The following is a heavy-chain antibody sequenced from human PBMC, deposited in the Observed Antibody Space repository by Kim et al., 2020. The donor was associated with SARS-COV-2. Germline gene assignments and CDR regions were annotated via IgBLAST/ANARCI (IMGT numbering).Heavy chain of an antibody. J-gene: IGHJ6*02. D-gene: IGHD6-13*01. CDR2: IWYDGSNK. V-gene: IGHV3-33*01. Sequence: GGSLRLSCAASGFTFSSYGMHWVRQAPGKGLEWVAVIWYDGSNKYYADSVKGRFTISRDNSKNTLYLQMNSLRAEDTAVYYCAREAIAALGGYGMDVWGQGTTVTVSS. CDR3: AREAIAALGGYGMDV. CDR1: GFTFSSYG.